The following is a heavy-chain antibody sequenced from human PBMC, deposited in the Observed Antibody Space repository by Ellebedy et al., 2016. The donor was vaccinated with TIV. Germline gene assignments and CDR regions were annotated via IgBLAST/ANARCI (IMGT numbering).Heavy chain of an antibody. CDR3: ARTLAPADTSLGY. D-gene: IGHD2-2*01. CDR1: GYTFTGYY. V-gene: IGHV1-2*02. Sequence: ASVKVSCKASGYTFTGYYMHWVRQAPGQGLEWMGWINPNSGGTNYAQKFQGRVTMTTDTSTTTAYLELRSLRSDDTAVYYCARTLAPADTSLGYWGQGTLVTVSP. J-gene: IGHJ4*02. CDR2: INPNSGGT.